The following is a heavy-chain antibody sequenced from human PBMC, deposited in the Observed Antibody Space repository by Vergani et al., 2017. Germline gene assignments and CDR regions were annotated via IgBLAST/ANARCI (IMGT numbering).Heavy chain of an antibody. D-gene: IGHD3-22*01. J-gene: IGHJ4*02. CDR2: INPNSGGT. CDR1: GGTFSSYA. CDR3: ARGPSSGYYRGGTYYFDY. V-gene: IGHV1-2*04. Sequence: QVQLVQSGAEVKKPGSSVKVSCKASGGTFSSYAISWVRQAPGQGLEWMGGINPNSGGTNYAQKFQGWVTMTRDTSISTAYMELSRLRSDDTAVYYCARGPSSGYYRGGTYYFDYWGQGTLVTVSS.